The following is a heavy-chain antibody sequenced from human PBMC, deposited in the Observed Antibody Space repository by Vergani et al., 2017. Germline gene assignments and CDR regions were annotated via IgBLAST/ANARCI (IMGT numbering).Heavy chain of an antibody. Sequence: QVQLQESGPGLVKPSETLSLTCAVSGYSISSGYYWGWIRQPPGKGLEWIGSSYHSGSTYYNPSLKSRVTISVDTSKNQFSLKLSSVTAADTAVYYCARLDGYNPEFDYWGQGTLVTVSS. CDR2: SYHSGST. CDR3: ARLDGYNPEFDY. J-gene: IGHJ4*02. CDR1: GYSISSGYY. D-gene: IGHD5-24*01. V-gene: IGHV4-38-2*01.